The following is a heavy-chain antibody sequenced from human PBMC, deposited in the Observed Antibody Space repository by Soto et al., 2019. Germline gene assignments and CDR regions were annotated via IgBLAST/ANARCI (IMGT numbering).Heavy chain of an antibody. CDR3: ARGRDGYNYPYYYGMDV. CDR1: GGTFSSYA. CDR2: IIPIFGTA. Sequence: SVKVSCKASGGTFSSYAISWVRQAPGQGLEWMGGIIPIFGTANYAQKFQGRVTITADESTSTAYMELSSLRSEDKAVYYCARGRDGYNYPYYYGMDVWGQGTTVTVSS. D-gene: IGHD5-12*01. V-gene: IGHV1-69*13. J-gene: IGHJ6*02.